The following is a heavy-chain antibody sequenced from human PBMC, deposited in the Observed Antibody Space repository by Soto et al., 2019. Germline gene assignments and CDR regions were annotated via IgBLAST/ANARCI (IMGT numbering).Heavy chain of an antibody. Sequence: QVQLVQSGAEVKKPGSSVKVSCKASRGTFSSYAISWVRQAPGQGLEWMGGIIPIFGTANYAQKFQGRVTITADESTSTAYMELSSLRSEDTAVYYCARDFGGDSSSWYDYYFDYWGQGTLVTVSS. D-gene: IGHD6-13*01. CDR3: ARDFGGDSSSWYDYYFDY. V-gene: IGHV1-69*01. CDR1: RGTFSSYA. CDR2: IIPIFGTA. J-gene: IGHJ4*02.